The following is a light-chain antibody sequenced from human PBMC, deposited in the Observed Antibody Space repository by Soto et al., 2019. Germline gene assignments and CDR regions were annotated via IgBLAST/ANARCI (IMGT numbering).Light chain of an antibody. CDR1: QSVSSY. V-gene: IGKV3-11*01. CDR2: DAS. CDR3: QQRSNWPFT. J-gene: IGKJ3*01. Sequence: EIVLPQSTATLSLSPGERATLSCRASQSVSSYLAWYQQKPGKAPRLLIYDASNRATGIPARFSGSGSGTDFTLTISSLEPEDFAVYYCQQRSNWPFTFGPWTKVDIK.